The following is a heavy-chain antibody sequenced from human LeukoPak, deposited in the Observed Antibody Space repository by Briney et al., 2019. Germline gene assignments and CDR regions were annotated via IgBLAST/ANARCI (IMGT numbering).Heavy chain of an antibody. CDR3: TTGLISGWYEYYFDY. CDR1: GFTFSSYS. D-gene: IGHD6-19*01. Sequence: PGGSLRLSCAASGFTFSSYSMNWVRQAPGKGLEWVSSISSSSSYIYYADSVKGRFTISRDNAKNSLYLQMNSLRAEDTAVYYCTTGLISGWYEYYFDYWGQGTLVTVSS. J-gene: IGHJ4*02. CDR2: ISSSSSYI. V-gene: IGHV3-21*01.